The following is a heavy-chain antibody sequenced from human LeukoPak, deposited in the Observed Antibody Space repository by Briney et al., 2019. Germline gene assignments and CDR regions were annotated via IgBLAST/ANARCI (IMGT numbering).Heavy chain of an antibody. V-gene: IGHV4-59*01. D-gene: IGHD6-13*01. CDR2: IYYSGSTGRSI. CDR3: ARSTIAAAGNVEY. CDR1: GGSISSYY. Sequence: SETLSLTCTVSGGSISSYYWSWIRQAPGKGLEWIGYIYYSGSTGRSINYNPSLKSRVTISVDTSKNQSSLKLSSVTAADTAMYYCARSTIAAAGNVEYWGQGTLVTVSS. J-gene: IGHJ4*02.